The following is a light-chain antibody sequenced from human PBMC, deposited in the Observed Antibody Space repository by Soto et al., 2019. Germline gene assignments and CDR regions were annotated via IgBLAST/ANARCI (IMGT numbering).Light chain of an antibody. J-gene: IGKJ1*01. CDR1: QSFSSSY. CDR2: DAS. CDR3: QQYNNWPWT. V-gene: IGKV3D-20*02. Sequence: EIVLTQSPGTLSLSPGERATLSCRASQSFSSSYLAWYQQKPGQAPRLLIFDASSRATGISERFSASGSGTEFTLTISSLQSEDFAVYYCQQYNNWPWTFGQGTKVDIK.